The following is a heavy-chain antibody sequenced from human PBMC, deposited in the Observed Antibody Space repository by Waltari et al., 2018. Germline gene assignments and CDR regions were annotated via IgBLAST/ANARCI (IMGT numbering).Heavy chain of an antibody. CDR1: GGSISSSSYY. CDR3: ARESSSAGYFQH. CDR2: IYYSGST. D-gene: IGHD6-6*01. V-gene: IGHV4-39*07. J-gene: IGHJ1*01. Sequence: QLQLQESGPGLVKPSETLSLTCTASGGSISSSSYYWGWIRQPPGKGLEWIGSIYYSGSTYYNPSLKSRVTISVDTSKNQFSRRLSSVTAADTAVYYGARESSSAGYFQHWGQGTLVTVSS.